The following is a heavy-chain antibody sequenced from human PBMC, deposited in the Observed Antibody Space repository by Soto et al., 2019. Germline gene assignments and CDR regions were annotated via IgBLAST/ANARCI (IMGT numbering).Heavy chain of an antibody. Sequence: QVQLVQSGAEVKEPGSSVNVSCKTSEGTFGNTAVTWVRQVPGQGLEWIGGIVPLFGTANYAQKFRGRVMITADESTSTAYMDLSSLRSDDTAIYYCARDGDPGYSFWSGPLGGGRFDPWGQGTLVTVSS. CDR2: IVPLFGTA. J-gene: IGHJ5*02. CDR1: EGTFGNTA. V-gene: IGHV1-69*12. D-gene: IGHD3-3*01. CDR3: ARDGDPGYSFWSGPLGGGRFDP.